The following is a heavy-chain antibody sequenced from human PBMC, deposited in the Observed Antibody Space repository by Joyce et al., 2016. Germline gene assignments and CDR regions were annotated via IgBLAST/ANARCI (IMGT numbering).Heavy chain of an antibody. V-gene: IGHV3-21*01. CDR1: GFTFSGHT. Sequence: EVQLVESGGGMVKPGGSLSLSCAASGFTFSGHTMNWVRQVPGKWLEWVSSIIGNSNYIYYADSLKGRFPISRDNAKNSLYLQMNSLRAEDTAVYYCARVGNYYDSSGHNKWFDPWGQGTLVTVSS. D-gene: IGHD3-22*01. J-gene: IGHJ5*02. CDR2: IIGNSNYI. CDR3: ARVGNYYDSSGHNKWFDP.